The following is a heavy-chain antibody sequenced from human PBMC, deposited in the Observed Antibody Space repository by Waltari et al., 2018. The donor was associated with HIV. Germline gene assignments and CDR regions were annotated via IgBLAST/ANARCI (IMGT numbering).Heavy chain of an antibody. CDR1: GFSLNTSGMC. CDR3: ARSEITMVRGATYGMDV. D-gene: IGHD3-10*01. J-gene: IGHJ6*02. CDR2: IDWDDDK. V-gene: IGHV2-70*15. Sequence: QVTLRESGPALVHTTQTLTLTCTFSGFSLNTSGMCVSWIRQPPGKALERLARIDWDDDKYYSTSLKTRLTISKDTSKNQVVLTMTNMDPVDTATYYCARSEITMVRGATYGMDVWGQGTTVSVSS.